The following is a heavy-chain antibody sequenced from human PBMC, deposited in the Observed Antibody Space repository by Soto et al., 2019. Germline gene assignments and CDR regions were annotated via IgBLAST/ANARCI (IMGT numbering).Heavy chain of an antibody. J-gene: IGHJ4*02. V-gene: IGHV4-39*07. Sequence: SETLSLTCTVSGGSISSSSYYWGWIRQPPGKGLEWIGSIYYSGSTYYNPSLKSRVTISVDTSKNQFSLKLRSVTAADTAVYYCARLESSGWPPYFDYWGQGTLVTVSS. CDR1: GGSISSSSYY. D-gene: IGHD6-19*01. CDR3: ARLESSGWPPYFDY. CDR2: IYYSGST.